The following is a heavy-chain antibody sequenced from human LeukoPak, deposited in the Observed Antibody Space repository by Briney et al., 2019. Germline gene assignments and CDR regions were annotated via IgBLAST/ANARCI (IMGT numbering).Heavy chain of an antibody. D-gene: IGHD2-15*01. CDR3: ARAPFQYCSGGSCYSGYFDY. CDR1: GGSISSGSYY. Sequence: SETLSLTCTASGGSISSGSYYWSWIRQPAGKGLEWIGRIYTSGSTNYNPSLKSRVTISVDTSKNQFPLKLSSVTAADTAVYYCARAPFQYCSGGSCYSGYFDYWGQGTLVTVSS. V-gene: IGHV4-61*02. J-gene: IGHJ4*02. CDR2: IYTSGST.